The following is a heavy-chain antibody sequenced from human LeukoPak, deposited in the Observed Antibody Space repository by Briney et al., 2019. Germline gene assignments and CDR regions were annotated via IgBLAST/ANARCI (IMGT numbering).Heavy chain of an antibody. J-gene: IGHJ5*02. CDR2: VHTSGSP. D-gene: IGHD3-10*01. CDR1: GGSTSRYY. CDR3: ARVSYNAGSFISGGWFDP. V-gene: IGHV4-4*07. Sequence: PSETLSLTCDVSGGSTSRYYWSWIRLPAGKGLEWIGRVHTSGSPDYSPSLKSRVTMSVDTSKNQVSLRLSSMTAADTAVYFCARVSYNAGSFISGGWFDPWGQGIRVTVSS.